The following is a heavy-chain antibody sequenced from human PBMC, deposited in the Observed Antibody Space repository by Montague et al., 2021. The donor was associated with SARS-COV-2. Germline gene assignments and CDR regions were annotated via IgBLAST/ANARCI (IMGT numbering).Heavy chain of an antibody. Sequence: SKTLSLTCTVSGGSISGYYWSWIRQPPGKGLEWIGYIYHSGNTKYNPSLKSRVSISADTSRNQFSLRLSSVTAADTAVYYCAREYRIELWQTNWYFGLWGRGTLVTVSS. CDR1: GGSISGYY. V-gene: IGHV4-59*01. D-gene: IGHD5-18*01. CDR3: AREYRIELWQTNWYFGL. J-gene: IGHJ2*01. CDR2: IYHSGNT.